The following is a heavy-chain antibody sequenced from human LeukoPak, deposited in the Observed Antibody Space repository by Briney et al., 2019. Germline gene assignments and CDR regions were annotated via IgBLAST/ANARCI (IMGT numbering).Heavy chain of an antibody. D-gene: IGHD2-15*01. V-gene: IGHV3-53*01. J-gene: IGHJ4*02. CDR1: GFIVTNNY. CDR3: ATLYGGQRADGY. Sequence: GGSLRLSCAASGFIVTNNYMSWVRQAPGKGLEWVSSIYGGETTEYAGSVRGRFTISRDTSKNTLYLQMNSLRTEDTAVYYCATLYGGQRADGYWGQGTLVTVSS. CDR2: IYGGETT.